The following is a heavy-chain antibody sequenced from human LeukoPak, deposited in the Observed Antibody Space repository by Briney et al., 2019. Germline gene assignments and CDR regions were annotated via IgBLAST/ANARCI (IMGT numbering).Heavy chain of an antibody. D-gene: IGHD6-13*01. CDR3: AKVLAAAGIYYYYGMDV. J-gene: IGHJ6*02. CDR1: GFTFSSYG. V-gene: IGHV3-30*18. CDR2: ISCDGSNK. Sequence: PGGSLRLSCAASGFTFSSYGMHWVRQAPGKGLEWVAVISCDGSNKYYADSVKGRFTISRDNSKNTLYLQMNSLRAEDTAVYYCAKVLAAAGIYYYYGMDVWGQGTTVTVSS.